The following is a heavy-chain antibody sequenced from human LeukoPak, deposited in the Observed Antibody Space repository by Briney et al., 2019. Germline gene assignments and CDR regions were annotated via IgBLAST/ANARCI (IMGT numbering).Heavy chain of an antibody. CDR3: AKDGFIVY. CDR2: ISWNSGSI. V-gene: IGHV3-9*01. D-gene: IGHD3-10*01. J-gene: IGHJ4*02. CDR1: GFTFDDYA. Sequence: GRSLRLSCAASGFTFDDYAMHWVRQVPGKGLEWVSGISWNSGSIGYADSVEGRFTISRDNARNSLYLQMNSLRAEDTALYYCAKDGFIVYWGQGTLVTVSS.